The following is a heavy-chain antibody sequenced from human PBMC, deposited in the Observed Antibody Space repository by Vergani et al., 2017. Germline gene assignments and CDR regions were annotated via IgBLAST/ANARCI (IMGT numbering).Heavy chain of an antibody. D-gene: IGHD1-26*01. Sequence: EVQLEESGGGLVLPGRSLRLSCAASGFTSAGYAMHWVRQAPGKGLEWVSGISWNSNSIGYADSVKGRFTISRDNAKNSLYLQMNSLRAEDTALDYCAKEVGTASVGGWFDPGGRGPWVTVS. CDR3: AKEVGTASVGGWFDP. CDR2: ISWNSNSI. J-gene: IGHJ5*02. CDR1: GFTSAGYA. V-gene: IGHV3-9*02.